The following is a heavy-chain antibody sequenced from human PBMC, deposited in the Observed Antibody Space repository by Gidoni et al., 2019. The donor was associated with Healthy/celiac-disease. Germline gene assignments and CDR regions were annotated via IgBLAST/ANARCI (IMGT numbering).Heavy chain of an antibody. D-gene: IGHD6-19*01. CDR1: GFTFSSYA. Sequence: EVQLLESGGGLVQPGGSLRLSCAASGFTFSSYAMSWVRQAPGKGLEWVSAISGSGGSTYYADSVKGRFTISRDNSKNTLYLQMNSLRAEDTAVYYCAKAYTLSIAVAGTCWFDPWGQGTLVTVSS. V-gene: IGHV3-23*01. CDR2: ISGSGGST. J-gene: IGHJ5*02. CDR3: AKAYTLSIAVAGTCWFDP.